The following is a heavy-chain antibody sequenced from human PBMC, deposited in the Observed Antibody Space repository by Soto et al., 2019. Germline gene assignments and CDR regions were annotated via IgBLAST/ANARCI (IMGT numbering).Heavy chain of an antibody. CDR2: IKYDESEK. V-gene: IGHV3-7*05. CDR1: GFTFRTYW. Sequence: EVQLVESGGGLVQPGGSLRLSCVASGFTFRTYWMAWVRQAPEKGLEWVANIKYDESEKYYVDSVKGRFTVSRDNARNSLFVQTNSLRAEDTAVYYCARVRTEIYYGMDVWGQGTTVTVSS. CDR3: ARVRTEIYYGMDV. J-gene: IGHJ6*02.